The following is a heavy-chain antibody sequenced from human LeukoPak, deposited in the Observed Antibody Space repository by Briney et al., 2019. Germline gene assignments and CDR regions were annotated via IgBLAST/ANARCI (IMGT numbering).Heavy chain of an antibody. V-gene: IGHV4-61*02. J-gene: IGHJ6*03. Sequence: PSETLSLARTVSGGSIRSGSYYWSWIRQPAGKGLEWIGRIYTSGSTNYNPSLKSRVTISVDTSKKQFSLKLSSVTAADTVVYYCARERVIAARPHFIYYYYMDVWGKGTTVTVSS. CDR1: GGSIRSGSYY. CDR3: ARERVIAARPHFIYYYYMDV. CDR2: IYTSGST. D-gene: IGHD6-6*01.